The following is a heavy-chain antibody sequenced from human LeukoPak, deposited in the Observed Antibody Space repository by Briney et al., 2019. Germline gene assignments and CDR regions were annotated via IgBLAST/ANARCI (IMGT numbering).Heavy chain of an antibody. J-gene: IGHJ4*02. V-gene: IGHV3-23*01. CDR1: GVTFRSYA. Sequence: PGGSLRLSCADSGVTFRSYAMSWVRQAPGKGLEWVSAISGSGGTTYYADSVKGRFTISRDNSKNTLYLQISSLRAEDTAVYYCARLAITGSYTYDDYWGQGTLVTVSS. CDR2: ISGSGGTT. CDR3: ARLAITGSYTYDDY. D-gene: IGHD3-16*01.